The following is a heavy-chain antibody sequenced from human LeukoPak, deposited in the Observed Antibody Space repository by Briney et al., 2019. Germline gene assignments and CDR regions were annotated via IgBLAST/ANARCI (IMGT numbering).Heavy chain of an antibody. CDR2: ISAYNGNT. CDR1: GYTFTSYG. CDR3: ARDGYSSSWSDY. D-gene: IGHD6-13*01. J-gene: IGHJ4*02. V-gene: IGHV1-18*01. Sequence: PGASVKVSCKASGYTFTSYGISWVRQAPGQGLEWMGWISAYNGNTNYAQKLQGRVTMATDTSTTTASMELRSLRSDDTAVYYCARDGYSSSWSDYWGQGTQVTVSS.